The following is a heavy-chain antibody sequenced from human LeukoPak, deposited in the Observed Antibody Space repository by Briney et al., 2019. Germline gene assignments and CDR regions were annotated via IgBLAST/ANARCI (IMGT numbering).Heavy chain of an antibody. CDR1: GFTFTSYA. CDR3: AKDAVGYFDWLLFTYWFDP. J-gene: IGHJ5*02. V-gene: IGHV3-23*01. D-gene: IGHD3-9*01. CDR2: FSGSGGST. Sequence: GGSLRLSCAASGFTFTSYAMSWVRQAPGKGLEGVSAFSGSGGSTDYAHSVKGRFTISRDNSNNTLYLQMNSLRAEDTAVYYCAKDAVGYFDWLLFTYWFDPWGQGTLVTVSS.